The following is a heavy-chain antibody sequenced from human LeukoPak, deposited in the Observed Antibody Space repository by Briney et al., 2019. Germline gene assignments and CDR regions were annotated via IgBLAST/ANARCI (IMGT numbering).Heavy chain of an antibody. V-gene: IGHV3-23*01. D-gene: IGHD3-22*01. CDR2: ISGSGPYT. CDR3: AKDPRASSAYYYDRLGY. CDR1: GFTFSSYA. J-gene: IGHJ4*02. Sequence: GGSLRLSCAASGFTFSSYAMSWVRQAPGKGLEWVSGISGSGPYTFYTDSVKGRFTISRDNSKSTLNLQMNSLRVEDTAVYYCAKDPRASSAYYYDRLGYWGQGTLVTVSS.